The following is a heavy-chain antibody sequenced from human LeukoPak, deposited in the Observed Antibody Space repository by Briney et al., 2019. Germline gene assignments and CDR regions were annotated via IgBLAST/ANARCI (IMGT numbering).Heavy chain of an antibody. D-gene: IGHD6-6*01. CDR3: ARYDGQLVSFDF. CDR1: GYTFTGYY. V-gene: IGHV1-2*02. J-gene: IGHJ4*02. Sequence: ASGKVSCKASGYTFTGYYIHWVRQAPGQGLEWMGWIDPNSGGTNYAQNFQGRVTMTRDTSISTAYMELSRLRSDDTAVYYCARYDGQLVSFDFWGQGTLVSVSS. CDR2: IDPNSGGT.